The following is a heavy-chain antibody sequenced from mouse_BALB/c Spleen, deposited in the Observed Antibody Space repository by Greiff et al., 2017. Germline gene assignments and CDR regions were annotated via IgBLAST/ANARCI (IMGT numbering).Heavy chain of an antibody. D-gene: IGHD1-1*01. CDR2: INSNGGST. CDR1: GFTFSSYG. V-gene: IGHV5-6-3*01. Sequence: EVHLVESGGGLVQPGGSLKLSCAASGFTFSSYGMSWVRQTPDKRLELVATINSNGGSTYYPDSVKGRFTISRDNAKNTLYLQMSSLKSEDTAMYYCARDRGYGSSFAWFAYWGQGTLVTVSA. CDR3: ARDRGYGSSFAWFAY. J-gene: IGHJ3*01.